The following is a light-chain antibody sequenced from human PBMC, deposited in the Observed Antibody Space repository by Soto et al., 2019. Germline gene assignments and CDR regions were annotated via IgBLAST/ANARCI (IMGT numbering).Light chain of an antibody. V-gene: IGKV1-5*03. CDR3: QQYNNDPLS. CDR2: KAS. J-gene: IGKJ4*01. CDR1: QSISIW. Sequence: DIQMTQSPSTLSASVGDRVTITCRASQSISIWLAWYQQKPGKAPKLLIYKASSLESGVPSSFSGSGSGTEFTLTISSLQPADFASYDRQQYNNDPLSFGGGTTVEVK.